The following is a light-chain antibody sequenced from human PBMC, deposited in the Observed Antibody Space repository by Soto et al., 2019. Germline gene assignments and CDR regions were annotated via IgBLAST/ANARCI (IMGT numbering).Light chain of an antibody. CDR2: LSSDGSH. J-gene: IGLJ2*01. Sequence: QSVLTQSPSASASLGASVKLTCNLSSGHSSYAIAWHQQQPEKGPRYLMKLSSDGSHSKGDGIPDRFSGSSSGAERYLTISSLQSEDEADYYCQTWDTGARVVFGGATKVTVL. CDR3: QTWDTGARVV. V-gene: IGLV4-69*01. CDR1: SGHSSYA.